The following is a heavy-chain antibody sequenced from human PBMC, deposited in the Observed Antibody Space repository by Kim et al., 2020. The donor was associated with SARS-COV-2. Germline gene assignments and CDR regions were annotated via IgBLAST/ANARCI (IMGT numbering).Heavy chain of an antibody. V-gene: IGHV4-59*01. CDR2: IYYSGST. CDR3: ASYIAAAPEYGDAFDI. J-gene: IGHJ3*02. CDR1: GGSISSYY. Sequence: SETLYLTCTVSGGSISSYYWSWIRQPPGKGLEWIGYIYYSGSTNYNPSLKSRVTISVDTSKNQFSLKLSSVTAADTAVYYCASYIAAAPEYGDAFDIWGQGTMVTVSS. D-gene: IGHD6-13*01.